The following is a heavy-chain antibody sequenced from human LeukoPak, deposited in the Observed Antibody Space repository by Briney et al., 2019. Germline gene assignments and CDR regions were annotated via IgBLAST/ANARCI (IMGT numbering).Heavy chain of an antibody. V-gene: IGHV3-48*04. Sequence: PGGSLRLSCAASGFTFSSYSMNWVRQAPGKGLEWVSYISSSSSTIYYADSVKGRFTISRDNAKNSLYLQMDSLRAEDTAVYYCARVEVAGLTMVRGPDYWGQGTLVTVSS. CDR3: ARVEVAGLTMVRGPDY. J-gene: IGHJ4*02. D-gene: IGHD3-10*01. CDR2: ISSSSSTI. CDR1: GFTFSSYS.